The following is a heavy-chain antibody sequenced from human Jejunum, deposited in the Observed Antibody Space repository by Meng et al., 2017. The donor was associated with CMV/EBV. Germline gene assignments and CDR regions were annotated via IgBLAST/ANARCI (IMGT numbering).Heavy chain of an antibody. D-gene: IGHD5-24*01. V-gene: IGHV3-30-3*01. J-gene: IGHJ6*02. CDR3: ARGADDHNNYYYGVDV. CDR1: FPTRA. Sequence: FPTRAMHWIRPAPGKGLEWVSMISYDGSETFYADFVKGRFTISRDNFKSTVYLQMNSLRSEDTSMFYCARGADDHNNYYYGVDVWGPGTTVTVSS. CDR2: ISYDGSET.